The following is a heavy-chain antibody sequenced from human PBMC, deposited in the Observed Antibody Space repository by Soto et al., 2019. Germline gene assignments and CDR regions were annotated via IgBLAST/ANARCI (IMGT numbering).Heavy chain of an antibody. V-gene: IGHV2-5*02. D-gene: IGHD6-19*01. CDR1: GFSLSTRGVG. CDR2: IYWDDDK. J-gene: IGHJ4*02. CDR3: ARDSSGWYGFDH. Sequence: QITLKESGPTLVKPTQTLTLTCTFSGFSLSTRGVGVGWIRQPPGKALEWLALIYWDDDKRYSPSLKSRVTITKDTSKNQVVLTMTNMDPVDTATYYCARDSSGWYGFDHWGQGTLVTVSS.